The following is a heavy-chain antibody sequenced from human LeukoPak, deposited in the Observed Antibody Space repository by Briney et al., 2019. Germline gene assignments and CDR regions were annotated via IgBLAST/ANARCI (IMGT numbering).Heavy chain of an antibody. J-gene: IGHJ4*02. CDR3: AKYSSSWYGMAYFDY. CDR1: GFTFSSYA. CDR2: ISGSGGST. Sequence: GGPLRLSCAASGFTFSSYAMSWVRQAPGKGLEWVSAISGSGGSTYYADSVKGRFTISRDNSKNTLYLQMNSLRAEDTAVYYCAKYSSSWYGMAYFDYWGQGTLVTVSS. V-gene: IGHV3-23*01. D-gene: IGHD6-13*01.